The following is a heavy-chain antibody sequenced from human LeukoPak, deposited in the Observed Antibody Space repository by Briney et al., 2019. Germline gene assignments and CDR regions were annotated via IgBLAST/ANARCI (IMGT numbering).Heavy chain of an antibody. D-gene: IGHD2-8*01. CDR3: ARGRTIRSVDY. J-gene: IGHJ4*02. CDR1: GFTFISYS. CDR2: ISGNGDNT. V-gene: IGHV3-23*01. Sequence: GGSLRLSCSVSGFTFISYSMTWVRQAPGKGLEWLSSISGNGDNTYYADSVKGRFTISRDNSKNSLFLQMNSLRPEDTAVYYCARGRTIRSVDYWGQGTLVTVSS.